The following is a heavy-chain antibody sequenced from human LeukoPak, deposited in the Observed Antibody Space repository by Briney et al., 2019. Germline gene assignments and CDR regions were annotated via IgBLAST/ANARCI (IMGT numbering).Heavy chain of an antibody. Sequence: GGSLRLSCAASGFSFSIYWMSWVRQAPGKGLEWVANIKQDGSEKYYVDSVKGRFTISRDNAKNSLYLQMNSLRAEDTAVYYCARGKVSTYFDYWGQGTLVTVSS. CDR3: ARGKVSTYFDY. CDR2: IKQDGSEK. D-gene: IGHD5/OR15-5a*01. CDR1: GFSFSIYW. V-gene: IGHV3-7*01. J-gene: IGHJ4*02.